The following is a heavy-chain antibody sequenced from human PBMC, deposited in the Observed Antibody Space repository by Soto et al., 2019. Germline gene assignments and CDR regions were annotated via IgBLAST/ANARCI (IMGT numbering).Heavy chain of an antibody. J-gene: IGHJ1*01. Sequence: QVQLQESGPGLVKPSETLSLTCNVSGGAITSDFWSWIRQPPGKGLEWIGYVYYSGAADYNPSLKPRVTISIATSKTQFSLRLASATAADTGVYYCARDHGSYPNKWGQGILVTVSS. D-gene: IGHD3-16*02. V-gene: IGHV4-59*01. CDR2: VYYSGAA. CDR1: GGAITSDF. CDR3: ARDHGSYPNK.